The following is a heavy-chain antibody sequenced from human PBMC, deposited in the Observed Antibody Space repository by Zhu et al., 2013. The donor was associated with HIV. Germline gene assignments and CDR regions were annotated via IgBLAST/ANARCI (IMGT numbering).Heavy chain of an antibody. J-gene: IGHJ4*02. D-gene: IGHD1-7*01. Sequence: QVQLVQSGAEVKKPGSSVKVSCRASGGSFSSYAISWVRQAPGQGLEWMGWIIPIFGIANYAQRFQGRVTITADKSTSTVYMELSSLRSDDTALYYCARERGLEIRGDFDYWGQGNPGHRSPQ. CDR3: ARERGLEIRGDFDY. V-gene: IGHV1-69*04. CDR1: GGSFSSYA. CDR2: IIPIFGIA.